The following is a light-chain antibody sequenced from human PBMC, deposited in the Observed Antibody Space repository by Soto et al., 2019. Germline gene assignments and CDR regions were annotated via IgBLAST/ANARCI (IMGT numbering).Light chain of an antibody. CDR1: QSVSSN. CDR3: QQYNNWPLT. V-gene: IGKV3D-15*01. Sequence: IVLTQSPATMYASXGEGAPLTXXASQSVSSNLAWHQQRPGQAPRLLIYGASTRATGVPARFSGGGSGTEFTLTITSLQSEDFAVYWCQQYNNWPLTFGPGTRLEI. J-gene: IGKJ5*01. CDR2: GAS.